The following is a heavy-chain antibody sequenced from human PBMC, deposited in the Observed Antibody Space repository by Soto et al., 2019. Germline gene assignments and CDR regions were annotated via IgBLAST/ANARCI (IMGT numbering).Heavy chain of an antibody. Sequence: LSLTCTVSGGSISSSNYYWAWIRQSPGKGLEWVATPYYSGSTYSNPSLKSRVTISVDTSKNQFSLKLSSVTAADTAVYYCARVQWELLSYFDYWGLGTLVTVSS. CDR3: ARVQWELLSYFDY. D-gene: IGHD1-26*01. CDR1: GGSISSSNYY. V-gene: IGHV4-39*01. J-gene: IGHJ4*02. CDR2: PYYSGST.